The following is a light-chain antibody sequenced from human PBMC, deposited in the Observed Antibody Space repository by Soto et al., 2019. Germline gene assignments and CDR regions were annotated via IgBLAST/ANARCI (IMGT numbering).Light chain of an antibody. CDR2: AAS. Sequence: DLPLTPSPSFLSASVGDRVTITCRASQGISSYLAWYQQKPGKAPKLLIYAASTLQSGVPSRFSGSGSGTEFTLTISSLQPEDFATYYCQQLAAFGPGTKVDIK. CDR3: QQLAA. CDR1: QGISSY. J-gene: IGKJ3*01. V-gene: IGKV1-9*01.